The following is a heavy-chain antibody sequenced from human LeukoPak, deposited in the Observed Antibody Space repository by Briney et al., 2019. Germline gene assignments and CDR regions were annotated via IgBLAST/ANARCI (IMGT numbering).Heavy chain of an antibody. J-gene: IGHJ3*02. V-gene: IGHV4-59*01. Sequence: PSETLSLTCTVSGGSISSYYWSWIRQPPGKGLEWVGYIYYSGSTNYNPSLKSRVTISVDTSKNQFSLKLSSVTAADTAVYYCARGVRYYDSSGYNAFDIWGQGTRVTVSS. CDR2: IYYSGST. CDR3: ARGVRYYDSSGYNAFDI. D-gene: IGHD3-22*01. CDR1: GGSISSYY.